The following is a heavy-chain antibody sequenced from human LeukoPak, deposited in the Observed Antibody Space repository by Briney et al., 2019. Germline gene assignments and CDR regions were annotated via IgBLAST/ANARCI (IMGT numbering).Heavy chain of an antibody. V-gene: IGHV3-23*01. D-gene: IGHD3-22*01. Sequence: GSLRLSCAASGFTFSSYVMSWVRQAPGKGLEWVSAISGSGGSTYYADSVKGRFTISRDNSKNTLYLQMNSLRAEDTAVYYCAKDRAFYYGSSGYYPDAFDIWGQGTMVTVSS. CDR1: GFTFSSYV. J-gene: IGHJ3*02. CDR3: AKDRAFYYGSSGYYPDAFDI. CDR2: ISGSGGST.